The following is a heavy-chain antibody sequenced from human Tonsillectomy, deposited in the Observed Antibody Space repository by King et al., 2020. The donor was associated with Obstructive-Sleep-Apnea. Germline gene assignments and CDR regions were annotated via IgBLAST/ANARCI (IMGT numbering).Heavy chain of an antibody. CDR1: GYTCTSYM. CDR3: TRWDV. CDR2: IKAANGNT. J-gene: IGHJ6*02. Sequence: QLVQSGAEVKNPGASVKVFCKASGYTCTSYMIQWVRQAPGQGLGWVGGIKAANGNTKYLQKFQGRVNITRDTSASTAYMELSSLRSEDTAVYYCTRWDVWGQGTTVAVSS. V-gene: IGHV1-3*01.